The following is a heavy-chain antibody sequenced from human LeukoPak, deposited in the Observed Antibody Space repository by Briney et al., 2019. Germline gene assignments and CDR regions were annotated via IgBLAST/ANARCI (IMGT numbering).Heavy chain of an antibody. Sequence: PSETLSLTCTVSGGSISSGSYYWSWIRQPAGKGLEWIGRIYTSGSTNYNPSLKSRVTISVDTSKNQFSLKLSSVTAADTAVYYCARAADYGDYYFVFAFDIWGQGTMVTVSS. D-gene: IGHD4-17*01. CDR1: GGSISSGSYY. V-gene: IGHV4-61*02. CDR3: ARAADYGDYYFVFAFDI. CDR2: IYTSGST. J-gene: IGHJ3*02.